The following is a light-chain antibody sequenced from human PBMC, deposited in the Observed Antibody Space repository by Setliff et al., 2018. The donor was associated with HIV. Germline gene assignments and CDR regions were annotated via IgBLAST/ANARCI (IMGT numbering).Light chain of an antibody. Sequence: LTQPHSVSGSPGQSVTISCTGTSSDVGGYSFVSWYQQHPNKAPELMVYAVNKRPSGVPDRFSGSKSGNTASLIISGLQPDDEADYYCCSYAGNYAWVFGGGTKVTVL. CDR2: AVN. CDR1: SSDVGGYSF. V-gene: IGLV2-11*01. CDR3: CSYAGNYAWV. J-gene: IGLJ3*02.